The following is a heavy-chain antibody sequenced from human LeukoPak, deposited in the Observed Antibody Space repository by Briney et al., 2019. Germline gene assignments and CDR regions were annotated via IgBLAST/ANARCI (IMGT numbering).Heavy chain of an antibody. V-gene: IGHV1-2*02. J-gene: IGHJ6*02. CDR1: GYTFTGYY. CDR3: ARELLGYCTNGVCYSRDYYDSSGMDV. Sequence: VASVKVSCKASGYTFTGYYMHWVRQAPGQGLEWMGWINPNSGGTNYAQKFQGRVTMTRDTSISTAYVELSRLRSDDTAVYYCARELLGYCTNGVCYSRDYYDSSGMDVWGQGTTVTVSS. CDR2: INPNSGGT. D-gene: IGHD2-8*01.